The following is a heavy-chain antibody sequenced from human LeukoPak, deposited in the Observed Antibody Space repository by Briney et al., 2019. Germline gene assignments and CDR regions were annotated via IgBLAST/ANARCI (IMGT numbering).Heavy chain of an antibody. D-gene: IGHD4-17*01. CDR1: GGSFSGYY. V-gene: IGHV4-34*01. CDR2: INHSGST. J-gene: IGHJ4*02. CDR3: ARRRLDYGGTRRGYFDY. Sequence: PSETLSLTCAVYGGSFSGYYWSWIRQPPGKGLEWIGEINHSGSTNYNPSLKSRVTISVDTSKNQFSLKLSSVTAADTAVYYCARRRLDYGGTRRGYFDYWDQGTLVTVSS.